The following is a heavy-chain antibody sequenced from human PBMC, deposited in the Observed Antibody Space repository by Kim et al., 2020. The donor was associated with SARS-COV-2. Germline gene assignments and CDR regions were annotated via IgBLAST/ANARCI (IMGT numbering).Heavy chain of an antibody. J-gene: IGHJ1*01. CDR3: AKGINCSGGSCYSGYFQH. CDR2: IWYDGSNK. V-gene: IGHV3-33*06. Sequence: GGSLRLSCAASGFTFSSYAMHWVRQAPGKGLEWVAVIWYDGSNKYYADSVKGRFTISRDNSKNTLYLQMNSLRAEDTAVYYCAKGINCSGGSCYSGYFQHWGQGTLVTVSS. D-gene: IGHD2-15*01. CDR1: GFTFSSYA.